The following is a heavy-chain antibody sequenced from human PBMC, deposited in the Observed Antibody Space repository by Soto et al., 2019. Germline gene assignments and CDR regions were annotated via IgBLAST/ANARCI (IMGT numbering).Heavy chain of an antibody. CDR2: LYNTGST. Sequence: SETLSLTCTVSGGSISRYYWSWIRQPPGKGLEWIGYLYNTGSTIYNPSLKSRVTISVDTSKNQFSLKLNSVTAADTAVYYCARGGAMAPTWIGYWGQGPLVTGSS. J-gene: IGHJ4*02. CDR1: GGSISRYY. V-gene: IGHV4-59*08. D-gene: IGHD5-18*01. CDR3: ARGGAMAPTWIGY.